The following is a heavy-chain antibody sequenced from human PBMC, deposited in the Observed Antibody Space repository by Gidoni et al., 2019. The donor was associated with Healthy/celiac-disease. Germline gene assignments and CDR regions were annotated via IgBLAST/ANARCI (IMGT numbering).Heavy chain of an antibody. CDR3: ARDYKFSSSWKAYYYYGMDV. Sequence: QVQLQESGPGLVKPSGTLSLTCAVSGGSISSSNWWSWVRQPPGKGLEGIGEIYHSGSTNYNPSLKSRVTISVDKSKNQFSLKLSSVTAADTAVYYCARDYKFSSSWKAYYYYGMDVWGQGTTVTVSS. J-gene: IGHJ6*02. CDR2: IYHSGST. V-gene: IGHV4-4*02. D-gene: IGHD6-13*01. CDR1: GGSISSSNW.